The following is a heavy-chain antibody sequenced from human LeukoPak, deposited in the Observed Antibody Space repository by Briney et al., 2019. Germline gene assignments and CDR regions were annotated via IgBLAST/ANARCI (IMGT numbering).Heavy chain of an antibody. CDR1: GYTFTSYG. Sequence: ASVKVSCKASGYTFTSYGISWARQAPGQGLEWMGWISAYNGNTNYAQKLQGRVTMTTDTSTSTAYMELRSLRSDDTALYYCARELRYDNSDSGAFWGQGTVVTVSS. CDR3: ARELRYDNSDSGAF. J-gene: IGHJ3*01. D-gene: IGHD3-22*01. V-gene: IGHV1-18*01. CDR2: ISAYNGNT.